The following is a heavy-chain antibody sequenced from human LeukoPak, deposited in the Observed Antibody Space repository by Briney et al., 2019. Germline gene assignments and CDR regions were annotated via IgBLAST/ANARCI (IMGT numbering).Heavy chain of an antibody. J-gene: IGHJ4*02. CDR1: GYTFTTYG. Sequence: ASVKVSCKASGYTFTTYGISWVRQAPGQGLEWMGWISTYNGNTNYAQKFQGRVTMTTDTSTSTAHLELRSLRSDDTAVYYCARKACYDDCYNLDYWGQGSLVTVSS. CDR3: ARKACYDDCYNLDY. CDR2: ISTYNGNT. D-gene: IGHD2-21*02. V-gene: IGHV1-18*01.